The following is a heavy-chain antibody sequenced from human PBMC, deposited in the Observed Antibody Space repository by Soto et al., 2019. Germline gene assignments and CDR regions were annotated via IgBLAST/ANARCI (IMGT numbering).Heavy chain of an antibody. J-gene: IGHJ4*02. CDR1: GYTFTSYG. CDR2: INAYNGNT. D-gene: IGHD5-18*01. CDR3: AGDVGYGLLDY. V-gene: IGHV1-18*01. Sequence: QVQLVQSGAEVKKPGASVKVSCKASGYTFTSYGISWVRQAPGQGLEWMAWINAYNGNTNYAQKFQGRVTMTTDTSTSTAYRDLRSLRSDATAVYYCAGDVGYGLLDYWGQGTLVTVSS.